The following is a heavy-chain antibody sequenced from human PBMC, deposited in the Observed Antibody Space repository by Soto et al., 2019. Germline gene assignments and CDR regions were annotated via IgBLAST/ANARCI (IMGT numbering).Heavy chain of an antibody. CDR3: AAGWGQIVGLDH. D-gene: IGHD1-26*01. V-gene: IGHV1-69*13. J-gene: IGHJ5*02. CDR1: GRSFSRFA. CDR2: IIPIFGTT. Sequence: SVKVSCKASGRSFSRFAISWVRQAPGQGLEWMGGIIPIFGTTNYAQKFQGRVTIIADESTSTVNMQLSSLRSEDTAVYYCAAGWGQIVGLDHWGKGTRVTVS.